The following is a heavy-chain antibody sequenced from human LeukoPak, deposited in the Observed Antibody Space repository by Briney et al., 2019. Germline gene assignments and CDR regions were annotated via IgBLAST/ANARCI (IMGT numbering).Heavy chain of an antibody. CDR2: IYYSGST. D-gene: IGHD5/OR15-5a*01. V-gene: IGHV4-39*01. CDR1: VGSISSSSYY. J-gene: IGHJ6*03. CDR3: ARHVSDYYYYYMDV. Sequence: SETLSLTCTVSVGSISSSSYYWGWIRQPPGKGLAWIGSIYYSGSTYYNPSLKSRVTISVDLSNNQFSLKLSSVTAADTAVYYCARHVSDYYYYYMDVWGKGTTVTVSS.